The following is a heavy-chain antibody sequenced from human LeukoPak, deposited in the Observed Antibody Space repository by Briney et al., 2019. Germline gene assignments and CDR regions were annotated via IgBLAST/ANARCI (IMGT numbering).Heavy chain of an antibody. D-gene: IGHD2-15*01. CDR1: GFTFSSYG. V-gene: IGHV3-33*01. CDR3: ARELVYCSGGSCYFFFDY. CDR2: IWYDRSNK. Sequence: GRSLRLSCAASGFTFSSYGMHWVRQAPGKGLERVAVIWYDRSNKYYADSVKGRFTISRDNSKNTLYLQMNSPRAEDTAVYYCARELVYCSGGSCYFFFDYWGQGTLVTVSS. J-gene: IGHJ4*02.